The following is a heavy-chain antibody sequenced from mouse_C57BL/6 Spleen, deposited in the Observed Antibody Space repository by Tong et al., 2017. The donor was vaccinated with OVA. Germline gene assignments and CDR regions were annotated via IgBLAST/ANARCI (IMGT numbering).Heavy chain of an antibody. Sequence: EVQLQESGGGLVKPGGSLKLSCAASGFTFSSYAMSWVRQTPEKRLEWVATISDGGSYTYYPDNVKGRFTISRDNAKNNLYLQMTSLRSEDTAMYYCARANYYGSSPDYWGQGTTLTVSS. CDR2: ISDGGSYT. V-gene: IGHV5-4*01. CDR3: ARANYYGSSPDY. J-gene: IGHJ2*01. CDR1: GFTFSSYA. D-gene: IGHD1-1*01.